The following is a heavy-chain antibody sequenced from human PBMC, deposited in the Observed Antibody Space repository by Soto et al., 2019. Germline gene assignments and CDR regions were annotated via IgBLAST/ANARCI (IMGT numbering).Heavy chain of an antibody. CDR3: ARDPVDGYAFFAN. Sequence: SETLSLTCGGYGGSFSGYYWSWIRQPPGKGLEWIGEVNHSGSTNYNPSLKSRVTISVDTSKNQFSLKLSSVTAADTAMYWCARDPVDGYAFFANWGQGALV. V-gene: IGHV4-34*01. CDR2: VNHSGST. J-gene: IGHJ4*02. CDR1: GGSFSGYY. D-gene: IGHD5-12*01.